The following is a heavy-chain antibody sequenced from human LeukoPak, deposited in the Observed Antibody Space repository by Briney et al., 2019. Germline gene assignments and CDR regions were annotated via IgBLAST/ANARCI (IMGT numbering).Heavy chain of an antibody. CDR3: AKRRPKGSGSYFDY. CDR1: GFTFSSYS. Sequence: GGSLRLSCAASGFTFSSYSMNWVRQAPGKGLEWVAVIWYDGSNKYYADSVKGRFTISRDNSKNTLYLQMNSLRAEDTAVYYCAKRRPKGSGSYFDYWGQGTLVTVSS. V-gene: IGHV3-33*06. J-gene: IGHJ4*02. D-gene: IGHD1-26*01. CDR2: IWYDGSNK.